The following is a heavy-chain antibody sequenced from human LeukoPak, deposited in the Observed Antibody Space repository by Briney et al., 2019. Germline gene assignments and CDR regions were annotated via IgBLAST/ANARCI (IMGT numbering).Heavy chain of an antibody. CDR2: ISYSGSHA. J-gene: IGHJ4*02. CDR3: AKASGWFDY. D-gene: IGHD6-19*01. Sequence: PGGSLRLSCAASGFNFSTYGMHWVRQAPGKGLEWVTLISYSGSHAYYTDSVKGRFTISRDNSKNTLYLQMNSLRAEDTVVYYCAKASGWFDYWGQGTLATVSS. V-gene: IGHV3-30*18. CDR1: GFNFSTYG.